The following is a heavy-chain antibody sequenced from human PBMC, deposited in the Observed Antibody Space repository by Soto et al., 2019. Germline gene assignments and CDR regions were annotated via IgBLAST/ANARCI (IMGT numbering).Heavy chain of an antibody. CDR1: GYTFNRYA. J-gene: IGHJ4*02. D-gene: IGHD3-22*01. V-gene: IGHV1-18*01. CDR2: ISAYNGNT. Sequence: QVQLVQSGAEVKKPGASVKVSCKASGYTFNRYAISWVRQAPGQGLEWMGWISAYNGNTNYAQKLQGRVTMTTDTSTSTAYMELRSLRSDDTAVYYCARLYYYDTSGYYYVEDYWGQGTLVTVYS. CDR3: ARLYYYDTSGYYYVEDY.